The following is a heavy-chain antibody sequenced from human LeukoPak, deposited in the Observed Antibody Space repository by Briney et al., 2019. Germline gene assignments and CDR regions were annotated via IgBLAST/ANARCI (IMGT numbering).Heavy chain of an antibody. D-gene: IGHD3-22*01. CDR1: GFTFSSYG. CDR2: ISYDGSNK. CDR3: AKSLRDYYDSSGYWDY. V-gene: IGHV3-30*18. Sequence: PGGSLRLSCAASGFTFSSYGMHWVRQAPGKGLEWVAVISYDGSNKYYADSVKGRFTISRDNSKNTLYLQMNSLRAEDTAVYYCAKSLRDYYDSSGYWDYWGQGTLVTVPS. J-gene: IGHJ4*02.